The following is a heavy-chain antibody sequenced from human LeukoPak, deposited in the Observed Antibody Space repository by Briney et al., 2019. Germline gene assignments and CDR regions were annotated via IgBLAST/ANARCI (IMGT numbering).Heavy chain of an antibody. Sequence: ASVKVSCKASGYTFTSYDINWVRQATGQGLEWMGWMNPNSGNTGYAQKFQGRVTMTRNTSISTAYVELSSLRSEDTAVYYCARAPCSGGSCYSRFPFDYWGQGTLVTVSS. CDR1: GYTFTSYD. CDR3: ARAPCSGGSCYSRFPFDY. J-gene: IGHJ4*02. V-gene: IGHV1-8*01. CDR2: MNPNSGNT. D-gene: IGHD2-15*01.